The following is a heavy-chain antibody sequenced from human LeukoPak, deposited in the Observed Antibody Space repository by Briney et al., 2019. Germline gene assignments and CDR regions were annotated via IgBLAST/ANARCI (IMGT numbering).Heavy chain of an antibody. CDR1: GFTSSNAW. CDR3: TTFDYAAFLI. CDR2: IKSETDGGTR. D-gene: IGHD4/OR15-4a*01. Sequence: GGSLTLSCAVSGFTSSNAWMSWVRQAPGKGLEWVGRIKSETDGGTRDYAAPVKGRFTISRDDSKNTLYLQMNSLKTEDTAVYYCTTFDYAAFLIWGQGTMVTVSS. V-gene: IGHV3-15*01. J-gene: IGHJ3*02.